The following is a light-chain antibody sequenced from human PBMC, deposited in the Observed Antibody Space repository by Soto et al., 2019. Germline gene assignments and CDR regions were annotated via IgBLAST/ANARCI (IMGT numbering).Light chain of an antibody. Sequence: DIVMTQSPLSLPVTPGEPASISCRSSQSLLHSNGYNYLDWYLQKPGQSPQLLIYLGSNRAAGGADRFSGSGSGTDFTLKISRVEAEDVGVYYCMQALLSPFTFGPGTKVHIK. CDR2: LGS. J-gene: IGKJ3*01. V-gene: IGKV2-28*01. CDR1: QSLLHSNGYNY. CDR3: MQALLSPFT.